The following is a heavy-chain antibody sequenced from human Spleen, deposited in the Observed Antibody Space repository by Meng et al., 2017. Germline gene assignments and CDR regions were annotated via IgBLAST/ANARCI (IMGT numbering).Heavy chain of an antibody. V-gene: IGHV4-39*07. CDR1: SGSISSNSYD. Sequence: QVQLQESGPGLVKPSETLSLTCTVSSGSISSNSYDWGWIRQPPGKGLEWIGSISYSGSTSYNPSLTSRVSIFVDKSKNQFSLKLTSVTAADTAVYHCLRGSGGSVWGQGTLVTVSS. CDR3: LRGSGGSV. J-gene: IGHJ1*01. D-gene: IGHD3-10*01. CDR2: ISYSGST.